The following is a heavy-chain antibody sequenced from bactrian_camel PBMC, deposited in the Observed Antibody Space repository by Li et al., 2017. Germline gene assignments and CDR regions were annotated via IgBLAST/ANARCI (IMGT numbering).Heavy chain of an antibody. CDR1: GFTFRSYG. CDR3: AAHYGSWYGTAFSS. J-gene: IGHJ4*01. V-gene: IGHV3S7*01. Sequence: VQLVESGGGLVQPGGSLRLSCAASGFTFRSYGMSWVRQGPGKGLEWVSGVFNDGSNTYSVESVKGRFTISRDNAKNSLYLQMDSLKPEDTAVYYCAAHYGSWYGTAFSSWGQGTQVTVS. CDR2: VFNDGSNT. D-gene: IGHD6*01.